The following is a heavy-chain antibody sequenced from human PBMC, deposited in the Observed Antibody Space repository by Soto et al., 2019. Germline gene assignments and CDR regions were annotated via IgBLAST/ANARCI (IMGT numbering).Heavy chain of an antibody. J-gene: IGHJ4*02. CDR3: ARYQPYSTGYYYFDQ. CDR2: ISGHNSHA. V-gene: IGHV1-18*01. Sequence: QVQLVQSGAEVKKPGASVKVSCKTSGYNFTTYGVSWVRQAPGQGLEWMGWISGHNSHANYAQTFQGRVTMTTDTSTTTAYMELRSLRSDDTAVYYCARYQPYSTGYYYFDQWGQGTLAIVTS. D-gene: IGHD6-19*01. CDR1: GYNFTTYG.